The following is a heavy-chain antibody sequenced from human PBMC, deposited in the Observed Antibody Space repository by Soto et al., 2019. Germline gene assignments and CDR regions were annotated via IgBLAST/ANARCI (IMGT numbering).Heavy chain of an antibody. D-gene: IGHD5-12*01. Sequence: PSETLSPTFTASVISMSTGAYSWSVVWHPPGKGLEWIGYIFHSGSTLFNPSLESRATVSLDKSKNQVSLNLASVTAADTALYSCATFQVATPHFDYWGTAILVTTSS. CDR1: VISMSTGAYS. J-gene: IGHJ4*02. V-gene: IGHV4-30-2*01. CDR3: ATFQVATPHFDY. CDR2: IFHSGST.